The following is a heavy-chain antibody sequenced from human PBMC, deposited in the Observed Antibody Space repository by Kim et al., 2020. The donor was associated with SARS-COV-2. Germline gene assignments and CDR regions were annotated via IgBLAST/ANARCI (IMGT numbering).Heavy chain of an antibody. Sequence: SETLSLTCAVYGGSFSGYYWSWIRQPPGKGLEWIGEINHSGSTNYNPSLKSRVTISVDTSKNQFSLKLSSVTAADTAVYYCARRRNTMPSDYWGQGTLVTVSS. CDR2: INHSGST. D-gene: IGHD2-2*01. CDR1: GGSFSGYY. CDR3: ARRRNTMPSDY. V-gene: IGHV4-34*01. J-gene: IGHJ4*02.